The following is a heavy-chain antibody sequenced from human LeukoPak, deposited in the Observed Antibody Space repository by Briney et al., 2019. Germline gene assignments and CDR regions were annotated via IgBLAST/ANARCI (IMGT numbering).Heavy chain of an antibody. D-gene: IGHD3-10*01. V-gene: IGHV3-48*03. CDR1: GFTFSSFE. CDR3: AKDPMIRGLTYDY. Sequence: GGSLRLSCVASGFTFSSFEMNWVRQAPGKGLEWVSYITSSGSIIYYADSVKGRFTISRDNSKNTLYLQMNSLRAEDTAVYYCAKDPMIRGLTYDYWGQGTLVTVSS. CDR2: ITSSGSII. J-gene: IGHJ4*02.